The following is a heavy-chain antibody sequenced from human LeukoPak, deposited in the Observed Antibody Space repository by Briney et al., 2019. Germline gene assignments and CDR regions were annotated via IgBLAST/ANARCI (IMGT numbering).Heavy chain of an antibody. CDR3: ARDRGYYDVWSGFYA. CDR1: GYIFTSYG. D-gene: IGHD3-3*01. Sequence: ASVKVSCKASGYIFTSYGINWVRQAPGQGLEWMGWINIYNGNTKYAQNVQGRVTMTTDTSKNTAYLELRRLRYDDTAVYYCARDRGYYDVWSGFYAWGQGTLVTVSS. V-gene: IGHV1-18*01. J-gene: IGHJ5*02. CDR2: INIYNGNT.